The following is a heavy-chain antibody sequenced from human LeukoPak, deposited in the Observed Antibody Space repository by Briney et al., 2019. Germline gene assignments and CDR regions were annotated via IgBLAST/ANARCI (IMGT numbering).Heavy chain of an antibody. D-gene: IGHD4-17*01. CDR2: IWYNGDNK. CDR1: GFTFSSYG. J-gene: IGHJ6*02. CDR3: ARDSRVTTYYYYGMDV. Sequence: GGSLRLSCAASGFTFSSYGMHWVRQSLAKGLEWVAAIWYNGDNKDYTASVKGRFTISRDNSNNTLYLQMNSLRAEDTAIYYCARDSRVTTYYYYGMDVWGQGTTVTVSS. V-gene: IGHV3-33*01.